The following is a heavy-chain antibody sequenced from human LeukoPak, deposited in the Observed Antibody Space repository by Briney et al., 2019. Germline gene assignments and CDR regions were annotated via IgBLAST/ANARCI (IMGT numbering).Heavy chain of an antibody. Sequence: GGSLRLSCAASGCTFSAFGMSWVHQVPGKGLEWVSGINWNGGSTGYADSVKGRFTISRDNAKNSLYLQMTSLRVEDTAFYYCARAPITGYYYYYYMDVWGKGTTVTVSS. CDR3: ARAPITGYYYYYYMDV. D-gene: IGHD1-20*01. V-gene: IGHV3-20*04. CDR1: GCTFSAFG. CDR2: INWNGGST. J-gene: IGHJ6*03.